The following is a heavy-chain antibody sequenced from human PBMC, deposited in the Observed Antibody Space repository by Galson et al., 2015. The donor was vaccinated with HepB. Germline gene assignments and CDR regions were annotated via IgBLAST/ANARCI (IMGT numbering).Heavy chain of an antibody. Sequence: SLRLSCAASGFTFDDYAMHWVRQAPGKGLEWVSGISWNSGSIGYADSVKGRFTISRDNAKNSLYLQMNSLRAEDTALYYCARVGSSWYYVKQNYYYMDVWGKGTTVAVPS. J-gene: IGHJ6*03. D-gene: IGHD6-13*01. CDR3: ARVGSSWYYVKQNYYYMDV. V-gene: IGHV3-9*01. CDR2: ISWNSGSI. CDR1: GFTFDDYA.